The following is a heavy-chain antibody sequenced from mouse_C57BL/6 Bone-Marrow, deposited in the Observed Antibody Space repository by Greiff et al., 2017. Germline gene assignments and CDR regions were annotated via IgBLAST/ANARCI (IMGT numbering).Heavy chain of an antibody. D-gene: IGHD2-5*01. J-gene: IGHJ4*01. V-gene: IGHV14-3*01. Sequence: EVQRVESVAELVRPGASVKLSCTASGFNIKNTYMHWVKQRPEQGLEWIGRIDPANGNTKYAPKFQGKATITADTSSNTAYLQLSSLTSEDTAIYYCARGLYYSNYLYAMDYWGQGTSVTVSS. CDR3: ARGLYYSNYLYAMDY. CDR2: IDPANGNT. CDR1: GFNIKNTY.